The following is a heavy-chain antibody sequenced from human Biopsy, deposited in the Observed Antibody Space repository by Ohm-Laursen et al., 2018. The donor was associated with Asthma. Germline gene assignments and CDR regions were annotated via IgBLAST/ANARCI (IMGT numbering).Heavy chain of an antibody. CDR1: GFSFSNFG. V-gene: IGHV3-30*18. CDR3: AKELFPGWELRRGPDS. Sequence: SLRLSCSASGFSFSNFGMHWVRQAPGKGLEWVAVISFDGSNDDYADSVKGRFTISRDNSKNTLFLEMNSLTPEDTAVYYCAKELFPGWELRRGPDSWGQGTLVTVSS. CDR2: ISFDGSND. J-gene: IGHJ4*02. D-gene: IGHD1-26*01.